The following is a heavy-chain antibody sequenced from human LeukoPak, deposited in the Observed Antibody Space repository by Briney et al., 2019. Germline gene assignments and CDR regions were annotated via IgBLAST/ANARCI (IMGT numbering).Heavy chain of an antibody. D-gene: IGHD1-26*01. V-gene: IGHV4-59*01. CDR1: DGSISIYY. CDR3: ARDRELTY. J-gene: IGHJ4*02. CDR2: IYNSGST. Sequence: SETLSLTCTVSDGSISIYYWSWIRQPPGEGLEWIGYIYNSGSTNYNPSLRSRVTISADTSKNQFSLKLSSVTAADTAVYYCARDRELTYWGQGTLVTVSS.